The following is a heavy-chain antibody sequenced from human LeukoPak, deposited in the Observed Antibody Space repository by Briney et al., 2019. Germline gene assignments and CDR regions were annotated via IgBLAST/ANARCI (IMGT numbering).Heavy chain of an antibody. V-gene: IGHV1-24*01. CDR1: GYTLTELS. Sequence: ASVKVSCKVSGYTLTELSMHWVRQAPGKGLEWMGGFDPEDGETIYAQKFQGRLTMTRDTSTSTVYMELSSLRSEDTAVYYCARVMERLGTFDYWGQGTLVTVSS. CDR3: ARVMERLGTFDY. CDR2: FDPEDGET. D-gene: IGHD1-26*01. J-gene: IGHJ4*02.